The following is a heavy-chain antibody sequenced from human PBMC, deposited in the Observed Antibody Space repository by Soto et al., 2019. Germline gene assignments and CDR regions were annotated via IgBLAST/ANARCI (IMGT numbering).Heavy chain of an antibody. V-gene: IGHV3-23*01. CDR1: GFTFSRYG. Sequence: EVQGWESGGGFVQPGVSLRLSCAASGFTFSRYGMNWFRQAAGKGLEWVSGVRSDGDTTYNADSVKGRFTVSRDNFKNTVDLQMNSLRVEDTAVYYCAKGKGVGATPDGANCWGQGTLVTVSS. CDR2: VRSDGDTT. J-gene: IGHJ4*02. CDR3: AKGKGVGATPDGANC. D-gene: IGHD1-26*01.